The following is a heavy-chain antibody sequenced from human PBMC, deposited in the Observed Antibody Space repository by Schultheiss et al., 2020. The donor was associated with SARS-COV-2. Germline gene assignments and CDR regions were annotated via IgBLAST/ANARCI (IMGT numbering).Heavy chain of an antibody. CDR3: ARVRDWNFPLGYYMDV. CDR2: IDTDGSRT. Sequence: GGSLRLSCRVSGFPFSAYRLHWVHQVPGEGPVWVSFIDTDGSRTTYADSVKGRLTISRDNAKNTLYLQMNSLRAEDTAVYYCARVRDWNFPLGYYMDVWGKGTTVTVSS. J-gene: IGHJ6*03. V-gene: IGHV3-74*01. D-gene: IGHD1-7*01. CDR1: GFPFSAYR.